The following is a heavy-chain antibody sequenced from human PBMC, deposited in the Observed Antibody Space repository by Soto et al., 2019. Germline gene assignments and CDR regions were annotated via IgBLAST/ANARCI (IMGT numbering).Heavy chain of an antibody. D-gene: IGHD3-22*01. CDR2: IIPIFGTA. CDR1: GGTFSSYA. CDR3: ASGYYDRGPEDGMDV. V-gene: IGHV1-69*01. J-gene: IGHJ6*02. Sequence: QVQLVQSGAEVKKPGSSVKVSCKASGGTFSSYAISWVRQAPGQGLEWMGGIIPIFGTANYAQKFQGRVTIAADESTSTADMELSSLRSDDTAVYYCASGYYDRGPEDGMDVWGQGTTVTVSS.